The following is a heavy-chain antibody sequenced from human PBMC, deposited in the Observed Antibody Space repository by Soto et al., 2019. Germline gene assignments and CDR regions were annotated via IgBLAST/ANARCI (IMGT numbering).Heavy chain of an antibody. CDR2: IIPIFGTA. J-gene: IGHJ6*02. V-gene: IGHV1-69*13. Sequence: ASVKVSCKASGGTFSSYAISWVRQAPGQGLEWMGGIIPIFGTANYAQKFQGRVTITADESTSTAYMELSSLRSEDTAVYYCARFPPRIAAAGTFSYYGMDVWGQGTTVTVSS. D-gene: IGHD6-13*01. CDR3: ARFPPRIAAAGTFSYYGMDV. CDR1: GGTFSSYA.